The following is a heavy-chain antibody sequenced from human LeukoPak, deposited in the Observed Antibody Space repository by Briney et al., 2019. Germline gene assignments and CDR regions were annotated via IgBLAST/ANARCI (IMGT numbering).Heavy chain of an antibody. CDR3: ARVHDTTGYYHYFDS. Sequence: QAGGSLRLSCEASGFTFSTYPMHWDRQASDKGLEWVAMISHHGSNEYYADSVKGRFTISRDNSKNTVYLQMNNPRVEDTAIYYCARVHDTTGYYHYFDSWGQGTLVTVSS. J-gene: IGHJ4*02. CDR2: ISHHGSNE. D-gene: IGHD3-9*01. CDR1: GFTFSTYP. V-gene: IGHV3-30*14.